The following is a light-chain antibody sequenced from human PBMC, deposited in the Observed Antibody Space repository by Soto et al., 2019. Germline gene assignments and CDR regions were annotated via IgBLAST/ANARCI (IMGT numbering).Light chain of an antibody. J-gene: IGLJ2*01. V-gene: IGLV1-44*01. Sequence: QSVLTQPPSASGTPGQRVTISCSGSSSNIGSNTVNWYQQLPGTAPKLLIYSNNQRPSGVPDRFSGSTSGTSASLAISGLQSEDEADYYCAAWDDNLHVVFGGGTKLTVL. CDR3: AAWDDNLHVV. CDR2: SNN. CDR1: SSNIGSNT.